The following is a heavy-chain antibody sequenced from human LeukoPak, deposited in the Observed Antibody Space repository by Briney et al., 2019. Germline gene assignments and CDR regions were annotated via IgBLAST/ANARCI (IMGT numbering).Heavy chain of an antibody. CDR3: ARVKIVSLPSGYYYFDY. D-gene: IGHD6-25*01. CDR1: GGSISSYY. J-gene: IGHJ4*02. Sequence: PSETLSLTCTVSGGSISSYYWSWIRQPPGKGLEWIGYIYYSGSTNYNPSLKSRVTISVDTSKNQFSLKLSSVTAADTAVYYCARVKIVSLPSGYYYFDYWGQGTLVTVSS. CDR2: IYYSGST. V-gene: IGHV4-59*01.